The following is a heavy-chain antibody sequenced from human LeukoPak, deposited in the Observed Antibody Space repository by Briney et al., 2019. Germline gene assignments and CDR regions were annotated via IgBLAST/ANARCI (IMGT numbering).Heavy chain of an antibody. J-gene: IGHJ4*02. CDR1: GYTFTSYG. V-gene: IGHV1-46*01. D-gene: IGHD6-13*01. CDR3: ARAAAVVGYFDY. Sequence: ASVKVSCKASGYTFTSYGISWVRQAPGQGLEWMGIINPSGGSTSYAQKFQGRVTMTRDTSTSTVYMELSSLRSEDTAVYCCARAAAVVGYFDYWGQGTLVTVSS. CDR2: INPSGGST.